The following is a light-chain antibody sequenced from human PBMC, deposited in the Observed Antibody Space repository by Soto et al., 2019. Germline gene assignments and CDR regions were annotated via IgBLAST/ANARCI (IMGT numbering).Light chain of an antibody. J-gene: IGKJ4*01. CDR1: QSVSTN. CDR3: QQYNKGPLT. V-gene: IGKV3-15*01. Sequence: EIVMTQSPGTLSVSPGERATLSCRASQSVSTNLAWYQQKPGQPPRLLIYFASTRATGIPARFSGSGSGTEFTLTISSLQSEDYAVYYCQQYNKGPLTFGGGTKVETK. CDR2: FAS.